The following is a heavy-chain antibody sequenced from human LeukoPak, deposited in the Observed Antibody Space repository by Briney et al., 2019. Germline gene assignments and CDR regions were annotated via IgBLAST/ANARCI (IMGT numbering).Heavy chain of an antibody. J-gene: IGHJ5*02. V-gene: IGHV4-59*01. CDR1: GASLSSYY. CDR3: ATGYYEPFAT. D-gene: IGHD2/OR15-2a*01. Sequence: SETLSLTCIVSGASLSSYYWDWLRPPPGKGLEWIGYISDTGKTDSNPSLKSRVSISSHTPKTRTSLRRKSLTSADSAGYCCATGYYEPFATWGPGILVTVSS. CDR2: ISDTGKT.